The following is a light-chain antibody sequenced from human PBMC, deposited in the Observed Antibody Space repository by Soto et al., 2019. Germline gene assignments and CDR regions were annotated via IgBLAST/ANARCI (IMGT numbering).Light chain of an antibody. V-gene: IGLV2-14*01. CDR1: SSDVGGYNY. CDR2: DVS. Sequence: QSALTQPASVTGSPGQSITISCTGTSSDVGGYNYVSWYQQHPGKAPKVMIYDVSNRPSGVSNRFSGSKSGNTDSLTISGLQAEDEADYYCSSYTSTSTLNVVFGGGTKVTVL. J-gene: IGLJ2*01. CDR3: SSYTSTSTLNVV.